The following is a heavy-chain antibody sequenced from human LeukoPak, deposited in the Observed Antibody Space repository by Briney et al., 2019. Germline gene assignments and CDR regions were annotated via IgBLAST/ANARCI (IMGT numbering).Heavy chain of an antibody. CDR2: INHSGST. CDR1: GGSFSGYY. J-gene: IGHJ4*02. Sequence: SETLSLTCAVYGGSFSGYYWSWIRQPPGKGLEWIGEINHSGSTNYNPSLKSRVTISVDTSKNQFSLKLSSVTAADTAVYYCARARILTGYSPRDCWGQGTLVTVSS. D-gene: IGHD3-9*01. CDR3: ARARILTGYSPRDC. V-gene: IGHV4-34*01.